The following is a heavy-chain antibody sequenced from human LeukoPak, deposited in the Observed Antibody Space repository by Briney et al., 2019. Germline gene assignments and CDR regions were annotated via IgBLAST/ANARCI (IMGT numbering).Heavy chain of an antibody. CDR2: IYHSGST. D-gene: IGHD3-22*01. J-gene: IGHJ3*02. V-gene: IGHV4-38-2*02. CDR1: GYSISSGYY. CDR3: ARTTRPTDEMIVVVLEAFDI. Sequence: SETLSLTCTVSGYSISSGYYWGWIRQPPGKGLEWIGSIYHSGSTYYNPSLKSRVTISVDTSKNQFSLKLSSVTAADTAVYYCARTTRPTDEMIVVVLEAFDIWGQGTMVTVSS.